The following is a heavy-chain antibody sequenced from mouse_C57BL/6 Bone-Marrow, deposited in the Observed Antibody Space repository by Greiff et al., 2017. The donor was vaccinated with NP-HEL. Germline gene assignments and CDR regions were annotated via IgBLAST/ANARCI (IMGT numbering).Heavy chain of an antibody. CDR1: GYTFTSYG. V-gene: IGHV1-81*01. CDR3: ASRGPYYYGSSPYWYFDV. J-gene: IGHJ1*03. CDR2: IYPRSGNT. D-gene: IGHD1-1*01. Sequence: VQLQQSGAELARPGASVKLSCKASGYTFTSYGISWVKQRPGQGLEWIGEIYPRSGNTYYNEKFKGKATLTADKSSSTAYMELRSLTSEDSAVYFCASRGPYYYGSSPYWYFDVWGTGTTVTVSS.